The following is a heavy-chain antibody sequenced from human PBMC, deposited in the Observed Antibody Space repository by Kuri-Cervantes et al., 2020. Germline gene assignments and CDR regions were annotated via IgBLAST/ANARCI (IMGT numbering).Heavy chain of an antibody. V-gene: IGHV1-18*01. CDR2: ISVYNGDT. J-gene: IGHJ3*01. D-gene: IGHD5-24*01. CDR1: GYTFTSYG. CDR3: AREVGRATISRAFDL. Sequence: ASVKVSCKASGYTFTSYGISWVRQAPGQGLEWMGWISVYNGDTKYAQKFQGRVNMTTDTSTTTAYMELSSLRSEDTAVYYCAREVGRATISRAFDLWGQGTMVTVSS.